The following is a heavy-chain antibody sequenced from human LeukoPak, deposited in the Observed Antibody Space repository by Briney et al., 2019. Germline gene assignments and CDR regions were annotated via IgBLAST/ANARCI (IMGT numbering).Heavy chain of an antibody. CDR1: GGSINNYY. CDR2: LYAGGSS. V-gene: IGHV4-4*07. CDR3: ARENSRAGYTVFDY. D-gene: IGHD5-24*01. J-gene: IGHJ4*02. Sequence: SETLSLTCSVSGGSINNYYWSWVRQPAGKGLEWIGRLYAGGSSNYNPSLKSRVTMSVDTSKNHFSLKLSSVTAADTALYYCARENSRAGYTVFDYWGQGTLVTVSS.